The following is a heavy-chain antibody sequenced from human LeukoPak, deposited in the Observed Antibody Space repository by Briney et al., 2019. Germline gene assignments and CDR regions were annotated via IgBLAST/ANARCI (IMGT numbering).Heavy chain of an antibody. CDR3: ARDCPAYCNGGSCYYYYYMDV. J-gene: IGHJ6*03. Sequence: SETLSLTCTVSGGSISTSGYYWGWVRQPPGKGLEWIGSIYYTETAYYNPSLKSRVTISVDTSKNHFSLNLSSVTVADTAVYYCARDCPAYCNGGSCYYYYYMDVWGKGTTVTVSS. CDR1: GGSISTSGYY. D-gene: IGHD2-15*01. CDR2: IYYTETA. V-gene: IGHV4-39*07.